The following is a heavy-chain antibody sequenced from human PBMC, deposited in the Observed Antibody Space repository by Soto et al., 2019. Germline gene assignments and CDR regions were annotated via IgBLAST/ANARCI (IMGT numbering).Heavy chain of an antibody. V-gene: IGHV3-15*07. CDR1: GFTFSNAW. J-gene: IGHJ6*02. CDR3: TTVSLLWFGELYYYYYYGMDV. Sequence: GGSLRLSCAASGFTFSNAWMNWVRQAPGKGLEWVGRIKSKTDGGTTDYAAPVKGRFTISRDDSKNTLYLQMNSLKTEDTAVYYCTTVSLLWFGELYYYYYYGMDVWGQGTTVTVSS. D-gene: IGHD3-10*01. CDR2: IKSKTDGGTT.